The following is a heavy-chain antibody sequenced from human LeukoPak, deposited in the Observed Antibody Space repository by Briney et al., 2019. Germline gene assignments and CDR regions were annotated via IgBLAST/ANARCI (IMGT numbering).Heavy chain of an antibody. CDR2: IYHSGST. CDR3: ARLLMVYERYFDY. CDR1: GYSISSGYY. D-gene: IGHD2-8*01. J-gene: IGHJ4*02. Sequence: PSETPSLTCAVSGYSISSGYYWGWIRQPPGKGLERIGSIYHSGSTYYNPSLKSRVTISVDTSKNQFSLKLSSVTAADTAVYYCARLLMVYERYFDYWGQGTLVTVSS. V-gene: IGHV4-38-2*01.